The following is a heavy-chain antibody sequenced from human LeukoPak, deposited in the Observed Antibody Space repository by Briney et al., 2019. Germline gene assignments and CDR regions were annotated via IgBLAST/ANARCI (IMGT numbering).Heavy chain of an antibody. CDR2: IWYDGSNK. D-gene: IGHD4-17*01. CDR1: GFTFSSYG. Sequence: GGSLRLSCAASGFTFSSYGMHWVRQAPGKGLGWVAVIWYDGSNKYYADSVKGRFTISRDNSKNTLYLQMNSLRAEDTAVYYCAREGAHDYGDFDGMDVWGQGTTVTVSS. J-gene: IGHJ6*02. CDR3: AREGAHDYGDFDGMDV. V-gene: IGHV3-33*01.